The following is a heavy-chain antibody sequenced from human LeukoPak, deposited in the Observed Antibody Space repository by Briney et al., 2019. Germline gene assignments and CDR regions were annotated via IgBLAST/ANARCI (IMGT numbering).Heavy chain of an antibody. Sequence: ASVKVSCKASGYTFTSYYMHWVRQAPGQGLEWMGWISAYNGNTNYAQKLQGRVTMTTDTSTSTAYMELRSLRSDDTAVYYCARVSSGYGSGSFYYYYYMDVWGKGTTVTVSS. CDR2: ISAYNGNT. CDR1: GYTFTSYY. J-gene: IGHJ6*03. D-gene: IGHD3-10*01. V-gene: IGHV1-18*04. CDR3: ARVSSGYGSGSFYYYYYMDV.